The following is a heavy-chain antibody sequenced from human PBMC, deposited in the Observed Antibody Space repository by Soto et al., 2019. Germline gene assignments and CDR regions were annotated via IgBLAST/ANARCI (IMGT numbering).Heavy chain of an antibody. D-gene: IGHD1-26*01. CDR2: ISYDGSYI. CDR3: ARDREWGSYAGQYYYYYGMDV. CDR1: GFTFSNYA. V-gene: IGHV3-30*04. J-gene: IGHJ6*02. Sequence: GGSLRLSCAASGFTFSNYAMHWVRQAPGKGPEWVAAISYDGSYIYYADSVKGRFTISRDNAKNSLYLQMNSLRAEDTAVYYCARDREWGSYAGQYYYYYGMDVWGQGTTVTVS.